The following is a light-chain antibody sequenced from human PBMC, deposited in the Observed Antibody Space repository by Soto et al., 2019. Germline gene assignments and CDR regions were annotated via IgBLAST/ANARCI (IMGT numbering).Light chain of an antibody. CDR3: QQYYSSTPL. CDR1: QSVLYSSNNKNY. CDR2: WAS. J-gene: IGKJ2*01. Sequence: DIVMTQSPASLAVSLGERATINCKSSQSVLYSSNNKNYLAWYQQKPGQPPKLLIYWASTRESGVPDRFSGSGSGTDFTLTISSLQAEDVAFYYCQQYYSSTPLVGQGTKLEIK. V-gene: IGKV4-1*01.